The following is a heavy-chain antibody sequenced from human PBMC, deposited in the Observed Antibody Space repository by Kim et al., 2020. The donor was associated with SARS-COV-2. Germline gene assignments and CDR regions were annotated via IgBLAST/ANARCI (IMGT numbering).Heavy chain of an antibody. J-gene: IGHJ4*02. CDR3: ARDPDTSTADY. D-gene: IGHD2-2*01. Sequence: EKVYVVSVKGRFTISRDNTKNTLYLQMSSLGAEDAAVYYCARDPDTSTADYWGQGTLVTVSS. CDR2: EK. V-gene: IGHV3-7*01.